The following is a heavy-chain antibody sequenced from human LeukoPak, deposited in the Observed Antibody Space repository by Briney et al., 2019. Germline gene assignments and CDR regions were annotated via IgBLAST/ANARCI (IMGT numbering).Heavy chain of an antibody. V-gene: IGHV4-34*01. D-gene: IGHD6-13*01. CDR3: ARHRAVWGSSWYGPFDP. Sequence: PSETLSLTCAVYGGSFSGYYWSWIRQPPGKGLEWIGEINHSGSTNYNPSLKSRVTISVDTSKNQFSLKLSSVTAADTAVYYCARHRAVWGSSWYGPFDPWGQGTLVTVSS. CDR1: GGSFSGYY. CDR2: INHSGST. J-gene: IGHJ5*02.